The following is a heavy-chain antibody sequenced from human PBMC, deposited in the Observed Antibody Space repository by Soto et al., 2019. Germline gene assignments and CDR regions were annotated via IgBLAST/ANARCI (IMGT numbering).Heavy chain of an antibody. J-gene: IGHJ4*02. CDR1: AGSISPGGYR. CDR2: ISNSGST. Sequence: SLTCTVSAGSISPGGYRWSWILQHPGKGLEWIGCISNSGSTYYNSSLKSRVTISVDTSENQFSLKLTSVTDADTAVYYCASGVLLWGQGPLVTVS. CDR3: ASGVLL. V-gene: IGHV4-31*03. D-gene: IGHD3-10*01.